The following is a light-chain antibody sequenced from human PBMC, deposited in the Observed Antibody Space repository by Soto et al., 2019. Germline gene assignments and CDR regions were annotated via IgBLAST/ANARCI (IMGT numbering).Light chain of an antibody. CDR2: GNS. J-gene: IGLJ1*01. V-gene: IGLV1-40*01. Sequence: QSVLTQPPSVSGAPGQRVTISCTGSSSNIGAGYDVHWYQQLPGTAPKLLIYGNSNRPSGVPDRFSGSKSGTSASLAITGLQAEDEADYYCQSYASSLSGYVVGTGTKLTVL. CDR1: SSNIGAGYD. CDR3: QSYASSLSGYV.